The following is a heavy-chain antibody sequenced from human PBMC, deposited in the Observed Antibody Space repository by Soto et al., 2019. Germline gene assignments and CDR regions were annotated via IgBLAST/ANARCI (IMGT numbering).Heavy chain of an antibody. D-gene: IGHD3-10*01. V-gene: IGHV4-34*01. CDR1: GGSFSGYY. CDR3: ARRAVRGVHFDY. CDR2: INHSGST. J-gene: IGHJ4*02. Sequence: QVQLQQWGAGLLKPSETLSLTCAVYGGSFSGYYWSWIRQPPGKGLEWIGEINHSGSTNYNPSLKSRVTISVDTSKNQFSLKLSSVTAADTAVYYCARRAVRGVHFDYWGQGTLVTVSS.